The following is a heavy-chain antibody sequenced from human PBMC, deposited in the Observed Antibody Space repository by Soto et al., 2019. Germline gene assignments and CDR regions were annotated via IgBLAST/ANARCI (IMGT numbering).Heavy chain of an antibody. D-gene: IGHD6-13*01. J-gene: IGHJ6*02. V-gene: IGHV4-59*01. Sequence: SETLSLTCTVSGGSISSYYWSWIRQPPGKGLEWIGYIYYSGSTNYNPSLKSRVTISVDTSKNQFSLKLSSVTAADTAVYYCARGLVSSSWFMDVWGQGTTVTVSS. CDR2: IYYSGST. CDR1: GGSISSYY. CDR3: ARGLVSSSWFMDV.